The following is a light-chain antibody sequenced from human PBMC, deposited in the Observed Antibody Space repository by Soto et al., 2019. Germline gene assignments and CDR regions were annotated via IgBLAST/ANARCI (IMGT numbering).Light chain of an antibody. CDR3: QQLNSYPL. J-gene: IGKJ2*01. Sequence: DIQLTQSPSFLSASVGDRVTITCRASQGISSYLAWYQQKPGKAPKLLIYAASTLQSGVPSRFSGSGSGTEFTLTISSLQPEDFATYYCQQLNSYPLLGQGTKLEIK. CDR1: QGISSY. V-gene: IGKV1-9*01. CDR2: AAS.